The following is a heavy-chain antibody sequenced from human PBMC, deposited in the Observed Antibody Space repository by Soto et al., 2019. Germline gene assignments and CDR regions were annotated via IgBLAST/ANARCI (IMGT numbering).Heavy chain of an antibody. CDR2: ISYNGDST. V-gene: IGHV3-64*01. J-gene: IGHJ4*01. CDR3: ATENALLSAPFAY. CDR1: GFTLSDYS. D-gene: IGHD3-10*01. Sequence: GGPLRLSCATSGFTLSDYSMHWVRQAAGKGLEYVSAISYNGDSTYYANSVKGRFTISRDKSKNTLFLQMGSLRAEDMAVYYCATENALLSAPFAYWRYGP.